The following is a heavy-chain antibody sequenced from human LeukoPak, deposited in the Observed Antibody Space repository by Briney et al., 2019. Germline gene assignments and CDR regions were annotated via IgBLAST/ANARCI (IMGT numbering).Heavy chain of an antibody. CDR2: IYHSGNT. J-gene: IGHJ6*03. V-gene: IGHV4-39*07. CDR3: ARDFSNLNYMDV. Sequence: SETLSLTCSVSGVSISRSIYYWGWIRQPPGKGLEWIGSIYHSGNTYYNPSLKSRVTISVDTSKNQFSLKLSSVTAADTAVYYCARDFSNLNYMDVWGKGTTVTVSS. CDR1: GVSISRSIYY. D-gene: IGHD4-11*01.